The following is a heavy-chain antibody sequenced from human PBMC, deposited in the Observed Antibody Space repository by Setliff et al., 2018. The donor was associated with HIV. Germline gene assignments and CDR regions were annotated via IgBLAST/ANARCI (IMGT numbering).Heavy chain of an antibody. CDR1: GGTLTNYV. J-gene: IGHJ3*02. Sequence: SVKVSCKTSGGTLTNYVITWVRQAPGQGLEWMGIIIPMYNIPTYAQKFQGRVTFTADESTSTAYMEFSSLTSEDTAVYYCARDQTGIAAAAFGGGSAWSDEGFDIWGQGTMVTVSS. V-gene: IGHV1-69*13. CDR3: ARDQTGIAAAAFGGGSAWSDEGFDI. D-gene: IGHD6-13*01. CDR2: IIPMYNIP.